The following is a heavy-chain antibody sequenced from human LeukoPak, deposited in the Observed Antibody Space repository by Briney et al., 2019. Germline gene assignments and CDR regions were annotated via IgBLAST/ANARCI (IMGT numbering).Heavy chain of an antibody. J-gene: IGHJ4*02. Sequence: GESLKISCKGSGYSFATYWIAWVRQMPGKGLEWMGVIYPGDSDTRYSPSFQGQVTLSADKSISTAYLQWSSLKASDTAIYYCARALVGAATLSYWGQGTLVTVSS. D-gene: IGHD1-26*01. CDR2: IYPGDSDT. CDR1: GYSFATYW. CDR3: ARALVGAATLSY. V-gene: IGHV5-51*01.